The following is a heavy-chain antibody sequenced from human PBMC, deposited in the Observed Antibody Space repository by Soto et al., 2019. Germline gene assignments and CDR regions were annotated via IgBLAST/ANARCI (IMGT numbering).Heavy chain of an antibody. V-gene: IGHV4-30-4*01. CDR1: GPSICSGDYY. D-gene: IGHD3-22*01. J-gene: IGHJ4*02. CDR2: IYYSGST. CDR3: ARVTPYYYDSSGLTY. Sequence: SHTPSFTSTLTGPSICSGDYYCLLISHPPGKGLEWIGYIYYSGSTYYNPSLKSRISIFVDTSKNQFSLKLSSVTAADTAVYYCARVTPYYYDSSGLTYWGQGTLVTVS.